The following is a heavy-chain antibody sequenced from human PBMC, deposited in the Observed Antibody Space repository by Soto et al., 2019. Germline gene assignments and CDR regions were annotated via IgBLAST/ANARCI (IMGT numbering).Heavy chain of an antibody. Sequence: QLQLQESGPGLVQPSGTLSLTCTVSGVSISSSSYYWGWIRQPPGKGLEWIGSIYYSGSTYYNPSLKSRVTISVDTSKNQFSLKLSSVTAADTAVYYCARLPHYYDSSGPDYWGQGTLVTVSS. V-gene: IGHV4-39*01. J-gene: IGHJ4*02. D-gene: IGHD3-22*01. CDR3: ARLPHYYDSSGPDY. CDR1: GVSISSSSYY. CDR2: IYYSGST.